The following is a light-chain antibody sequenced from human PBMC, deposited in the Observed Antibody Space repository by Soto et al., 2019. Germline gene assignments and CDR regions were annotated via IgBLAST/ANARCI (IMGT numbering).Light chain of an antibody. CDR3: QQYNNWPRT. CDR1: QSVSSN. V-gene: IGKV3-15*01. CDR2: AVS. J-gene: IGKJ1*01. Sequence: EIVLTQSPGTLSLSPGERATLSCRASQSVSSNLAWYQQKPGLAPRLLIFAVSTRAAGIPARFSGSGSGTEFTLTISSLQSEDFAVYYCQQYNNWPRTFGQGTKVDIK.